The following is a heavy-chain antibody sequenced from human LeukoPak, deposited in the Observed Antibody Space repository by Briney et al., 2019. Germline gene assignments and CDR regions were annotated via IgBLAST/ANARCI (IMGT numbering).Heavy chain of an antibody. J-gene: IGHJ6*02. CDR1: GFTFSSYG. CDR3: ARDRVLYYYDSSGYSYYYYGMDV. CDR2: IWYDGSNK. V-gene: IGHV3-33*01. Sequence: GGSLRLSCAASGFTFSSYGMHWVRQAPGKGLEWVAVIWYDGSNKYYADSVKGRFTISRDNSKNTQYLQMNSLRAEDTAVYYCARDRVLYYYDSSGYSYYYYGMDVWGQGTTVTVSS. D-gene: IGHD3-22*01.